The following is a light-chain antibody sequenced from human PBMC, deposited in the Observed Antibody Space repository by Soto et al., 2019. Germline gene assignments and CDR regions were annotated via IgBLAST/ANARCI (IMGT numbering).Light chain of an antibody. CDR2: AAS. CDR1: QSISNY. J-gene: IGKJ4*01. V-gene: IGKV1-39*01. CDR3: QQSYSSPLP. Sequence: DIQMTQSPSSLSASVGDRVTITCRASQSISNYLNWYQQKPGEAPKLLIYAASTLQSGVPSRFSGSGSGTDFTLTIRSLQPEDVATYYCQQSYSSPLPFGGGTKVEIK.